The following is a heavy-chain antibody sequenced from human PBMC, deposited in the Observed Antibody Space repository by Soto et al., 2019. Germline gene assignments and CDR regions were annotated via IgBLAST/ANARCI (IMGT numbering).Heavy chain of an antibody. V-gene: IGHV1-2*02. Sequence: VASVKVSCKASGYTFTGYYMHWVRQAPGQGLEWMGWINPNSGGTNYAQKFQGRVTMTRDTSISTAYMEPSRLRSDDTAVYYCAREYYDSSGYYYDWYFDLWGRGTLVTVS. CDR1: GYTFTGYY. CDR3: AREYYDSSGYYYDWYFDL. J-gene: IGHJ2*01. CDR2: INPNSGGT. D-gene: IGHD3-22*01.